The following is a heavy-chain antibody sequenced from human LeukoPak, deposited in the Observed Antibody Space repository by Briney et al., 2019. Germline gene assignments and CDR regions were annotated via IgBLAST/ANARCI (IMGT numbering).Heavy chain of an antibody. CDR1: GFTFSNAW. CDR2: IKSKADGETK. CDR3: ATASRGYVDY. V-gene: IGHV3-15*07. D-gene: IGHD3-22*01. J-gene: IGHJ4*02. Sequence: GGSLRLSCAASGFTFSNAWMNWVRQAPGMGLQWVGRIKSKADGETKDYAAPVKGRFTISRDDSKNTLYLQMYSLKTEDTAVYYCATASRGYVDYWGQGTLVTVSS.